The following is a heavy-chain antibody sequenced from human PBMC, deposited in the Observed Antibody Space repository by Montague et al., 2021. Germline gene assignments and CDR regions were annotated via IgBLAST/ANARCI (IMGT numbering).Heavy chain of an antibody. V-gene: IGHV4-59*08. CDR1: SGSIFHAH. CDR3: AKQYYFISGTSYKGFDP. CDR2: MFYGGAT. D-gene: IGHD3-10*01. J-gene: IGHJ5*02. Sequence: SETLSLTCTVSSGSIFHAHWSWVRQPPGKGLEWLGSMFYGGATSNNPSLKSRVTMSIDTSTNQFSLKLSFVTAADTAVYYCAKQYYFISGTSYKGFDPWGQGILVTVSP.